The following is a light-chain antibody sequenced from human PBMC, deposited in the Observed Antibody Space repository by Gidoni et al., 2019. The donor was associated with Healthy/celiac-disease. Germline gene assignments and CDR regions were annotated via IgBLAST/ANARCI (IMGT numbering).Light chain of an antibody. CDR2: GAS. CDR3: QQHHNWPPRLT. Sequence: ERVMTHSPATLSLSPGERATLSCRASQSVSSNLAWYQQKPGQAPRLLIYGASTRATRIPARFSGSGSGTEFTLTISSLQSEPFAVSSCQQHHNWPPRLTFGGGTKVEIK. CDR1: QSVSSN. J-gene: IGKJ4*01. V-gene: IGKV3-15*01.